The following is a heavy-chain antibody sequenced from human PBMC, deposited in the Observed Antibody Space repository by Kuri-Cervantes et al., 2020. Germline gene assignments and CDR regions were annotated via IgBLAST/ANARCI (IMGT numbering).Heavy chain of an antibody. D-gene: IGHD2-8*02. CDR1: GGSISSYY. V-gene: IGHV4-59*13. J-gene: IGHJ4*02. Sequence: SETLSLTSTVSGGSISSYYWSWIRQPPGKGLEWIGYIYYSGSTNYNPYLKSRVTISVDTSKNQFSLKLTSVTAADTAVYYCSRVTFTGYYFDYWGQGTLVTVSS. CDR3: SRVTFTGYYFDY. CDR2: IYYSGST.